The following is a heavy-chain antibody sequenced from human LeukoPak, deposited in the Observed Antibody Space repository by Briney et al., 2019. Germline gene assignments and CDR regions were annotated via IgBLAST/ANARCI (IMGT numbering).Heavy chain of an antibody. CDR3: ARDVPGSIGTTARFDP. CDR1: GYTSRTYG. CDR2: ISFHNGNT. D-gene: IGHD1-1*01. J-gene: IGHJ5*02. Sequence: GASVNVSCKSSGYTSRTYGISWMRQAPGQGLEWMGWISFHNGNTNYAQKFHGRLTMTTDTSTSTAYMELRSLRSDDTGVYYCARDVPGSIGTTARFDPWGQGTLVTVSS. V-gene: IGHV1-18*01.